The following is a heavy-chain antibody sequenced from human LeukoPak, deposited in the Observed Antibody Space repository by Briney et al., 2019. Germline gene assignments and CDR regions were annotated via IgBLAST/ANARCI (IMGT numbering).Heavy chain of an antibody. CDR3: ARDHDIVVVPAAAAEYFQH. V-gene: IGHV1-2*04. CDR2: INPNSGGT. Sequence: ASVKVSCKASGYTFTGYYMHWVRQAPGQGLEWMGWINPNSGGTNYAQKFQGWVTMTRDTSISTAYMELSRLRSDDTAVYYCARDHDIVVVPAAAAEYFQHWGQGTLVTVSS. CDR1: GYTFTGYY. D-gene: IGHD2-2*01. J-gene: IGHJ1*01.